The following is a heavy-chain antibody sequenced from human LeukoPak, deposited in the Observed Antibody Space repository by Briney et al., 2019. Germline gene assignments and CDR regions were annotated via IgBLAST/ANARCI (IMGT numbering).Heavy chain of an antibody. Sequence: PGGSLRLSCAASGFTFSSYGMHWVRQAPGKGLEWVALISYDGSNKYYADSVKGRFTISRDNSKNTLYLQMNSLRAEDTAVYYCARDRGFSYGIDFWGQGTLVTVSS. J-gene: IGHJ4*02. CDR2: ISYDGSNK. CDR3: ARDRGFSYGIDF. D-gene: IGHD5-18*01. CDR1: GFTFSSYG. V-gene: IGHV3-30*03.